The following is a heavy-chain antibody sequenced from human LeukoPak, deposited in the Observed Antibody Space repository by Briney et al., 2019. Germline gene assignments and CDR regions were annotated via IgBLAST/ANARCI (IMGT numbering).Heavy chain of an antibody. CDR3: ARASLSSGYSYGRSSRFDY. CDR2: IKQDGSEK. V-gene: IGHV3-7*01. J-gene: IGHJ4*02. D-gene: IGHD5-18*01. CDR1: GFTFSSYW. Sequence: GGSLRLSCAASGFTFSSYWMSWVCQAPGKGLEWVANIKQDGSEKYYVDSVKGRFTISRDNAKNSLYLQMNSLRAEDTAVYYCARASLSSGYSYGRSSRFDYWGQGTLVTVSS.